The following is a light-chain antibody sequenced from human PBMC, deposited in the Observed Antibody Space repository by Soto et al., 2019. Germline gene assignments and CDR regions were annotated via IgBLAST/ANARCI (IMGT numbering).Light chain of an antibody. J-gene: IGLJ2*01. CDR2: EVA. CDR3: SSYGGGYNYVL. CDR1: SSDVGAYNY. V-gene: IGLV2-8*01. Sequence: QSALTQPPSASGSPGQSVTISCTGTSSDVGAYNYVSWYQQHPGKAPKLILYEVAKRPSGVPDRFSGSKSGNTASLTVSGLRAEDEAEYYCSSYGGGYNYVLFGGGTKVTVL.